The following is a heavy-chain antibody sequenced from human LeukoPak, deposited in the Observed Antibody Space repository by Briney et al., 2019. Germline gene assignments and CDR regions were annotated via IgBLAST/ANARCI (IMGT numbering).Heavy chain of an antibody. V-gene: IGHV3-48*03. CDR2: ISSSGSTI. CDR3: ARTSSGWYLYYYYYVDV. CDR1: GFTFSSYE. D-gene: IGHD6-19*01. Sequence: GGSLRLSCAASGFTFSSYELNWVRHAPGKGLERVSYISSSGSTIYYADSVKGRFTISRDNAKNSLYLQMNSLRAEDTAVYYCARTSSGWYLYYYYYVDVWGKGTTVTISS. J-gene: IGHJ6*03.